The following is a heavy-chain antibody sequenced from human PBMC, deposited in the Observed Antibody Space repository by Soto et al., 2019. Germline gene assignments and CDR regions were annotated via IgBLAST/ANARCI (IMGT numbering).Heavy chain of an antibody. CDR3: AKDPSWQGGGYYYYGMDV. J-gene: IGHJ6*02. CDR1: GITFSGYA. D-gene: IGHD1-26*01. CDR2: ISYDGSNK. V-gene: IGHV3-30*04. Sequence: PGGSLRLSCAASGITFSGYAMYWVRQAPGKGLEWVALISYDGSNKYYADSVKGRFTISRDNSKNTLYLQMNSLRAEDTAVYYCAKDPSWQGGGYYYYGMDVWGQGTTVTVSS.